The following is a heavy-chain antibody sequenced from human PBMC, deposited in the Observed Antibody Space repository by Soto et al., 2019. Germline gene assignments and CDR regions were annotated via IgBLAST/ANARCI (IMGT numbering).Heavy chain of an antibody. J-gene: IGHJ6*03. D-gene: IGHD6-13*01. CDR2: ISAYNGNT. Sequence: QVQLVQSGAEVKKPGASVKVYCKASGYTFTSYGITWVRQAPGPGLEWLGWISAYNGNTNYAQKLQGRVTMTTDTSTSTAYMELRSLRSDDTAVYYCASSPRPSDYSSSWYGLFDYYYTDVWGKGTTVAVSS. CDR1: GYTFTSYG. CDR3: ASSPRPSDYSSSWYGLFDYYYTDV. V-gene: IGHV1-18*01.